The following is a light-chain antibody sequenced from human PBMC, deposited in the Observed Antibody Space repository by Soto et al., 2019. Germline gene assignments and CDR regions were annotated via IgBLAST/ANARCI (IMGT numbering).Light chain of an antibody. CDR2: AAS. CDR1: QSVSSN. J-gene: IGKJ1*01. V-gene: IGKV3-20*01. CDR3: QQYGSSGT. Sequence: IVMTQSPATLSVSPGERATLSCRASQSVSSNLAWYQQKPGQVPRLLIYAASTRATGIPDRFSGSGSGTDFTLTISRLEPEDFAVYYCQQYGSSGTFGQGTKVDI.